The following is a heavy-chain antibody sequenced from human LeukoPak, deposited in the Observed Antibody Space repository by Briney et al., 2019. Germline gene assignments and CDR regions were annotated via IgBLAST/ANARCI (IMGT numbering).Heavy chain of an antibody. V-gene: IGHV3-7*01. CDR3: ARRMVTIDDHDAFDI. CDR1: GFTFSSYW. Sequence: GGSLRLSCAASGFTFSSYWMSWVRQAPGKGLEWVANIKQDGSEKYYVDSVKGRFTISRDNAKNSLYLQMNSLRAEDTAVYYCARRMVTIDDHDAFDIWGQGTMVTVSS. J-gene: IGHJ3*02. D-gene: IGHD2-21*02. CDR2: IKQDGSEK.